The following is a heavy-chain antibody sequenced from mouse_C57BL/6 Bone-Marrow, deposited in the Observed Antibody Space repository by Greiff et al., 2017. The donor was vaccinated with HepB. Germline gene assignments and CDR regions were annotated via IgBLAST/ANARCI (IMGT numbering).Heavy chain of an antibody. Sequence: EVQGVESGGDLVKPGGSLKLSCAASGFTFSSYGMSWVRQTPDKRLEWVATISSGGSYTYYPDSVKGRFTISRDNAKNTLYLQMSSLKSEDTAMYYCARGGSSYGYWGQGTTLTVSS. CDR1: GFTFSSYG. CDR2: ISSGGSYT. CDR3: ARGGSSYGY. J-gene: IGHJ2*01. D-gene: IGHD1-1*01. V-gene: IGHV5-6*01.